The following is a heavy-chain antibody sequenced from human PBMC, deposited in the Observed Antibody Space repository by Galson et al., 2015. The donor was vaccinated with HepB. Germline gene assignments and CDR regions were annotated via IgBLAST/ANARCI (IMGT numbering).Heavy chain of an antibody. J-gene: IGHJ4*02. D-gene: IGHD6-13*01. CDR3: ATSSSWSPVDY. Sequence: SLRLSCAASGFTFSSYAMHWVRQAPGKGLEWVAVISYDGSNKYYADSVKGRFTISRDNSKNTLYLQMNSLRAEDTAVYYCATSSSWSPVDYWGQGTLVTVSS. CDR2: ISYDGSNK. CDR1: GFTFSSYA. V-gene: IGHV3-30-3*01.